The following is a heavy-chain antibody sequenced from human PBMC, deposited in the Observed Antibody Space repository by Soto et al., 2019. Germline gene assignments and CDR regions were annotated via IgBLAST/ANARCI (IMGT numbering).Heavy chain of an antibody. D-gene: IGHD7-27*01. Sequence: EVQLLESGGGLVQPGGSLRLSCAASGFTFSSYTMSWVRQGPGNGLEWVSGISSSGGSTVYADSVKGRFTISRDNFKNTLYLQMNSLGAEDTAVYYCAKGWGDYWGQGTPVPVSS. CDR3: AKGWGDY. CDR2: ISSSGGST. J-gene: IGHJ4*02. CDR1: GFTFSSYT. V-gene: IGHV3-23*01.